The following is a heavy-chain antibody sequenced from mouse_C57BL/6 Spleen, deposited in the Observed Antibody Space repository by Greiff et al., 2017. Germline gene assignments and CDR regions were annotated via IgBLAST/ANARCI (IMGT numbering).Heavy chain of an antibody. CDR1: GFTFSSYA. D-gene: IGHD4-1*01. CDR2: ISDGGSYT. CDR3: ARAGANWDEGFAY. J-gene: IGHJ3*01. V-gene: IGHV5-4*03. Sequence: EVMLVESGGGLVKPGGSLKLSCAASGFTFSSYAMSWVRQTPEKRLEWVATISDGGSYTYYPDNVKGRFTISRDNAKNNLYLQMSHLKSEDTAMYYCARAGANWDEGFAYWGQGTLVTVSA.